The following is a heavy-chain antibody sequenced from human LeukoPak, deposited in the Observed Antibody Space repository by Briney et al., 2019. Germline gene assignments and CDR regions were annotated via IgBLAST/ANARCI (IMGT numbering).Heavy chain of an antibody. CDR1: GFTFSSYW. Sequence: GGSLRLSCAASGFTFSSYWMSWVRQAPGKGLEWVANIKQDGSEKYYVDSVKGRFTISRDNAKNSLYLQMNSLRAEDTAVYYCARGGIITSYAFEIWGQGTMVTVSS. CDR3: ARGGIITSYAFEI. J-gene: IGHJ3*02. V-gene: IGHV3-7*04. CDR2: IKQDGSEK. D-gene: IGHD6-6*01.